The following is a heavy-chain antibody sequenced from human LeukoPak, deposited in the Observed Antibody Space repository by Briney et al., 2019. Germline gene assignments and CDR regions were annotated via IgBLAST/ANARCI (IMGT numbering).Heavy chain of an antibody. J-gene: IGHJ5*02. V-gene: IGHV3-21*01. CDR2: ISSSSSYI. D-gene: IGHD3-9*01. CDR3: ARDGSYCDILTRDWFDP. Sequence: GGSLRLSCAASGFIFSSYSMNWVRQAPGKGLEWVSSISSSSSYIYYADSVKGRFTISRDNAKNSLYLQMNSLRAEDTAVYYCARDGSYCDILTRDWFDPWGQGTLVTVSS. CDR1: GFIFSSYS.